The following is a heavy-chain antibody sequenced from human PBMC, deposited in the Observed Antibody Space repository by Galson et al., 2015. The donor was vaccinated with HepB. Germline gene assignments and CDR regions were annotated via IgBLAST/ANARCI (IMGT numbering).Heavy chain of an antibody. CDR1: GFTFSSYG. V-gene: IGHV3-33*01. J-gene: IGHJ4*02. CDR3: VREMAIAAPAAFDY. Sequence: SLRLSCAASGFTFSSYGMHWVRQAPGKGLEWVSLIWAAGTVQHYGGSVKGRFIIPRDNSKRIVYLQMNNLTADDTAMYYCVREMAIAAPAAFDYWGRGTLVTVSS. D-gene: IGHD5-24*01. CDR2: IWAAGTVQ.